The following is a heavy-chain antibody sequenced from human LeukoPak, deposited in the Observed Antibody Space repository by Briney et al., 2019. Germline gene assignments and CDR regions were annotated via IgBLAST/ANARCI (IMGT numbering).Heavy chain of an antibody. J-gene: IGHJ3*02. CDR1: GFIFSSYA. CDR2: ISHSSSGT. V-gene: IGHV3-23*01. Sequence: GGSLRLSCAGSGFIFSSYAMSWVRQAPGKGLEWVSAISHSSSGTYYLDSVKGRFTISRDNSKNTLYMQMNSLRAEDTAVYYCAREKRDFVAFDIWGQGTMVTVSS. D-gene: IGHD2/OR15-2a*01. CDR3: AREKRDFVAFDI.